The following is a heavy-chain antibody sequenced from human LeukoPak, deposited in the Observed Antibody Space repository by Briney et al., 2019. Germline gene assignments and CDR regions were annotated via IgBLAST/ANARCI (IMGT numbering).Heavy chain of an antibody. CDR3: ARRAGEYSHPYDY. CDR2: IYSGGNT. V-gene: IGHV3-53*01. Sequence: GGSLRLSCAASGFSFSSYEMKWVRQAPGKGLEWVSFIYSGGNTHYSDSVKGRFTISRDNSKNTLYLQMNSLRAEDTAVYYCARRAGEYSHPYDYWGQGTLVTVSS. J-gene: IGHJ4*02. D-gene: IGHD4-17*01. CDR1: GFSFSSYE.